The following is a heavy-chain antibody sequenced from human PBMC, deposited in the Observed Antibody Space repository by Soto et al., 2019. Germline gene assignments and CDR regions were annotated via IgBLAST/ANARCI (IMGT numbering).Heavy chain of an antibody. CDR2: TYYRSKWYN. Sequence: SQTLSLTCAISGDSVSSNSAAWNWIRQSPSRGLEWLGRTYYRSKWYNDYAVSVKSRITINPDTSKNQFSLQLNSVTPGDTAVFYCERTFRPGLAARRGGGHNYYYGMDVWGQGTTLTVSS. V-gene: IGHV6-1*01. D-gene: IGHD6-13*01. CDR1: GDSVSSNSAA. J-gene: IGHJ6*02. CDR3: ERTFRPGLAARRGGGHNYYYGMDV.